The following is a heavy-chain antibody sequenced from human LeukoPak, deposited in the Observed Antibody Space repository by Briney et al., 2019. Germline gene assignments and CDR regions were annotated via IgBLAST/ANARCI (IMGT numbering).Heavy chain of an antibody. Sequence: SVKVSCKASGGTFSSYAISWVRQAPGRGLEWMGRIIPTLGIANYAQKFQGRVTITADKSTSTAYMELSSLRSEDTAVYYCARGRDGYNFWYDYWGQGTLVTVSS. CDR2: IIPTLGIA. D-gene: IGHD5-24*01. V-gene: IGHV1-69*04. CDR3: ARGRDGYNFWYDY. J-gene: IGHJ4*02. CDR1: GGTFSSYA.